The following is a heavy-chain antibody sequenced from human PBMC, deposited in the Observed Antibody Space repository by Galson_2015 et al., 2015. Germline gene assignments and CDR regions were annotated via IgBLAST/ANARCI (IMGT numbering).Heavy chain of an antibody. CDR3: ARAYDILTGQEPISYFDY. CDR1: GGSISRGGSS. Sequence: LSLTCAVSGGSISRGGSSWSWIRQPPGKGLEWIGYIYHSGSTYYNPSLKSRVTISVDRSKNQFSLKLSSVTAADTAVYYCARAYDILTGQEPISYFDYWGQGTLVTVSS. J-gene: IGHJ4*02. D-gene: IGHD3-9*01. CDR2: IYHSGST. V-gene: IGHV4-30-2*01.